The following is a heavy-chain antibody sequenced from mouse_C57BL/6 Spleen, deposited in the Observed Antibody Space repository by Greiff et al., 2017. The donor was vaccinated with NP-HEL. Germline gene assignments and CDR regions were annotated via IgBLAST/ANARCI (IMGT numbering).Heavy chain of an antibody. Sequence: VKLQQSGPELVKPGASVKISCKASGYAFSSSWMNWVKQRPGKGLEWIGRIYPGDGDTNYNGKFKGKATLTADKSSSTAYMQLSSLTSEDSAVYFCARGSSGYDAMDYWGQGTSVTVSS. CDR1: GYAFSSSW. CDR3: ARGSSGYDAMDY. D-gene: IGHD3-2*02. V-gene: IGHV1-82*01. J-gene: IGHJ4*01. CDR2: IYPGDGDT.